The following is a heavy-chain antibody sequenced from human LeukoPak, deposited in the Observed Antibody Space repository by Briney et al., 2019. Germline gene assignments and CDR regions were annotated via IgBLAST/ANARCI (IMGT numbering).Heavy chain of an antibody. D-gene: IGHD3/OR15-3a*01. CDR3: TRAVAADDFSPGY. CDR2: ISSTSRYI. V-gene: IGHV3-21*01. J-gene: IGHJ4*02. Sequence: PGGSLRLSCAASGFTFSSYSMNWVRQAPGKGLEWVSCISSTSRYIYYADSVKGRFTISRDNAKNSVHLQMNTLRAGDTAVYYCTRAVAADDFSPGYWGQGTLVTVSS. CDR1: GFTFSSYS.